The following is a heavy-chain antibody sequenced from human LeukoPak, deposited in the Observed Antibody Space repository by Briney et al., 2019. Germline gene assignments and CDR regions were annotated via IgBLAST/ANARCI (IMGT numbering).Heavy chain of an antibody. D-gene: IGHD3-9*01. Sequence: PGGSLRLSCAASGFPFSSYSMNWVRQAPGERLEWVSYISSSRTTSYADSVKGRFTISRDNSKNTLYLQMNSLRAEDTAVYYCAKAVLTGYYAGFDYWGQGTLVTVSS. CDR3: AKAVLTGYYAGFDY. J-gene: IGHJ4*02. V-gene: IGHV3-48*01. CDR2: ISSSRTT. CDR1: GFPFSSYS.